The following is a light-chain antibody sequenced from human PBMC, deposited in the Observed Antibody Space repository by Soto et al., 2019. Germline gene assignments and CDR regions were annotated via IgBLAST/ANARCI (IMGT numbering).Light chain of an antibody. CDR1: SSDVGSYNY. Sequence: QSALTQPASVSGSPGQSITISCTVTSSDVGSYNYVSWYQQHPGKAPKLMIYEVSDRPSGISSRFSGSKSGNTASLTTSGLQTEDEADYYCSSYTSSSTLFGTGTKVTVL. V-gene: IGLV2-14*01. J-gene: IGLJ1*01. CDR3: SSYTSSSTL. CDR2: EVS.